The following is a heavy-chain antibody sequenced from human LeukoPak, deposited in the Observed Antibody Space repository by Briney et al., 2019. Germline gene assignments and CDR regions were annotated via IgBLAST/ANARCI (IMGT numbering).Heavy chain of an antibody. J-gene: IGHJ4*02. CDR3: ARGRNWNLHFDY. Sequence: SETLSLTCTVSGGSMSSSSYYWGWIRQPPGKGLEWIGNIYYSGSTYYNPSLKSRVTISVDASKNQFSLKLSSVTAADTAVYYCARGRNWNLHFDYWGQGTLVTVSS. CDR1: GGSMSSSSYY. V-gene: IGHV4-39*01. D-gene: IGHD1-7*01. CDR2: IYYSGST.